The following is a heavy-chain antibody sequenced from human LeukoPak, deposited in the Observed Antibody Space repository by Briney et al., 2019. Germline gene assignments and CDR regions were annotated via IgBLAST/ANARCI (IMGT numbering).Heavy chain of an antibody. CDR2: INHSGST. CDR3: ARSPRAKTTAIDY. J-gene: IGHJ4*02. Sequence: PSETLSLTCAVYGGSFSGYYWSWIRQPPGKGLEWIGEINHSGSTNYNPSLKSRVTISVDTSKNQFSLKLSPVTAADTAVYYCARSPRAKTTAIDYWGQGTLVTVSS. CDR1: GGSFSGYY. V-gene: IGHV4-34*01. D-gene: IGHD4-17*01.